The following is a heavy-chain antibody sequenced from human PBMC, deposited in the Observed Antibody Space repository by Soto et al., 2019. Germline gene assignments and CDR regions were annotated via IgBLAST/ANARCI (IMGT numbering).Heavy chain of an antibody. CDR1: GYNLSTYW. D-gene: IGHD5-18*01. CDR3: ARQQSAVVTAPSVH. CDR2: IYPDDSDT. Sequence: GESLKISCKGSGYNLSTYWIAWVRQMPGKGLEWMGIIYPDDSDTRYSPSFKGQVTMSADKSISTAYLQWSSLKASDTALYYCARQQSAVVTAPSVHWGQGTLVTVSS. V-gene: IGHV5-51*01. J-gene: IGHJ4*02.